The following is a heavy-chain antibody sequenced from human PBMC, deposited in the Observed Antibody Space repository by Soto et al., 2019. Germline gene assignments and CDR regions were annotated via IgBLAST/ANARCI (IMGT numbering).Heavy chain of an antibody. CDR3: ARGDFDY. CDR2: INHSGST. Sequence: SETLSLTCAVYGGSFSGYYWSWIRQPPGKGLEWIGEINHSGSTNYNPSLKSRVTISVDTSKNQFSLKLSSVTAADTAVYYCARGDFDYWGQGTLVTVSS. J-gene: IGHJ4*02. V-gene: IGHV4-34*01. CDR1: GGSFSGYY.